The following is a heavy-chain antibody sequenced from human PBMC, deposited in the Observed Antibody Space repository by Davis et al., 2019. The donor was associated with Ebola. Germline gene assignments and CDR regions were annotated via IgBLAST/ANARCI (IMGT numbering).Heavy chain of an antibody. CDR1: GYTFTSYG. Sequence: ASVTVSCKASGYTFTSYGISWVRQAPGQGLEWMGWISAYNGNTNYAQKLQGRVTMTTDTSTSTAYMELRSLRSDDTAVYYCAKITMVRGVYNYYYYYGMDVWGQGTTVTVSS. J-gene: IGHJ6*02. D-gene: IGHD3-10*01. CDR2: ISAYNGNT. V-gene: IGHV1-18*04. CDR3: AKITMVRGVYNYYYYYGMDV.